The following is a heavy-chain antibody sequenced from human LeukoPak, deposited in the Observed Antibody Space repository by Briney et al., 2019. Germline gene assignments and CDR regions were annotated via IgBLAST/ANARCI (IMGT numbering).Heavy chain of an antibody. V-gene: IGHV4-30-4*01. CDR2: IYYSGTT. CDR1: GGSISSGDYY. D-gene: IGHD3-22*01. J-gene: IGHJ4*02. Sequence: PSETLSLTCTVSGGSISSGDYYWSWIRQSPGKGLEWIGHIYYSGTTYYNPSLKSRLTISVDTSKNQFSLKLSSVTAADTAVYYCARYYDSSGPTFDQWGQGTLVTVSS. CDR3: ARYYDSSGPTFDQ.